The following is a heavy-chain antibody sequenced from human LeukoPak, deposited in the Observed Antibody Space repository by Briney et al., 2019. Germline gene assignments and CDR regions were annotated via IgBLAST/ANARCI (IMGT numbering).Heavy chain of an antibody. CDR2: INPNSGGT. J-gene: IGHJ4*02. D-gene: IGHD3-10*01. V-gene: IGHV1-2*02. Sequence: ASVKVSCKASGYTFTGYYMHWVRQAPGQGLEWMGWINPNSGGTNYAQKFQGRVTMTRDTSISTAYMELSRLRSDDTAVYYCARVGGGFGELLGRYYFDYWGQGTVVTVSS. CDR3: ARVGGGFGELLGRYYFDY. CDR1: GYTFTGYY.